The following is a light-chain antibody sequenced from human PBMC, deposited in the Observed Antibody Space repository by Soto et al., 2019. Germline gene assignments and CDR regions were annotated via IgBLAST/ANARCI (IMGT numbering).Light chain of an antibody. CDR2: DAS. V-gene: IGKV1-33*01. J-gene: IGKJ2*01. Sequence: DIHMTQSPSSLSASVGDRVTITCQASQDITHYLNCYQQQPGKAPKLLIYDASNLETGVPSRLSDGRAATHFSITITGRRPEDIATYYCQQYDSLPNTFGQGTKLEI. CDR3: QQYDSLPNT. CDR1: QDITHY.